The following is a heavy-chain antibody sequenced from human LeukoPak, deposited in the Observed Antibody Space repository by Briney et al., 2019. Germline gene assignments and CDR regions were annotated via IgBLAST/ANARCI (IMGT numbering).Heavy chain of an antibody. V-gene: IGHV3-23*01. CDR3: AKEGGYNYGYLDY. CDR1: GFTYSIYA. Sequence: PGGSLRLSCAVSGFTYSIYAMSWVRQAPGKGLEGVSTISGSGDTYYVDSVKGRLTISRDNSKNTLYLQMNSLRAEDTAVYYCAKEGGYNYGYLDYWGQGTLVTVSS. CDR2: ISGSGDT. J-gene: IGHJ4*02. D-gene: IGHD5-18*01.